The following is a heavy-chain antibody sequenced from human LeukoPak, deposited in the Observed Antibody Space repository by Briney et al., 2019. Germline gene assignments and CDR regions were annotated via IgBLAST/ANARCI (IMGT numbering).Heavy chain of an antibody. D-gene: IGHD4-17*01. V-gene: IGHV3-23*01. CDR2: ITGSGRGT. J-gene: IGHJ3*02. Sequence: GSLRLSCTASGLTFRNYCTAWVRQGPGKGLGGGSSITGSGRGTYYADSVKGRFSVSRDNSQNTVFLHMNSLRADDTALYYCSKDPNGDYVGAFDMWGPGTMVTVSS. CDR1: GLTFRNYC. CDR3: SKDPNGDYVGAFDM.